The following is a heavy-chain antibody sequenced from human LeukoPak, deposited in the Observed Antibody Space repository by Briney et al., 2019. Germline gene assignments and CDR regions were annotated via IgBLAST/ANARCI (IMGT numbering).Heavy chain of an antibody. CDR1: GGSFSGYY. V-gene: IGHV4-34*01. J-gene: IGHJ4*02. Sequence: SETLSLTCAVYGGSFSGYYWSWIRQPPGKGLEWIGEINHSGSTNYNPSLKSRVTISVDTSKNQFSLKLSSVTAADTAVYYCARVGYYYGSGSHYFDYWGQGTLVTVSS. CDR3: ARVGYYYGSGSHYFDY. CDR2: INHSGST. D-gene: IGHD3-10*01.